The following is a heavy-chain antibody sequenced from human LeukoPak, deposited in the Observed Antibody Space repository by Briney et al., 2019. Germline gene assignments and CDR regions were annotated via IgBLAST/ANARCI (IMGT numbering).Heavy chain of an antibody. J-gene: IGHJ4*02. CDR1: GYTFTSYY. CDR2: IIPSGGST. V-gene: IGHV1-46*01. CDR3: ASLGMRGGYYFDY. Sequence: GASVKVSCKASGYTFTSYYMHWVRQAPGQGLEWMGIIIPSGGSTSYAQKFQGRVTMTRDTSTSTVYMELSSLRSEDTAVYYCASLGMRGGYYFDYWGQGTLVTVSS. D-gene: IGHD7-27*01.